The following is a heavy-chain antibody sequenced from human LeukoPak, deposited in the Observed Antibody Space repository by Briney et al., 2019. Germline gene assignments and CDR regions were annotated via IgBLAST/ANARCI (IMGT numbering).Heavy chain of an antibody. CDR2: IYYSAST. D-gene: IGHD1-26*01. CDR1: GGSISSTDYY. Sequence: SETLSLTCTVSGGSISSTDYYWGWIRQSPGKGLEWIGSIYYSASTYYNPSLKSRVTISVDTSKNQFSLRLSSVTAADTAVYYCAREEWELRTWGQGTLVTVSS. V-gene: IGHV4-39*07. J-gene: IGHJ5*02. CDR3: AREEWELRT.